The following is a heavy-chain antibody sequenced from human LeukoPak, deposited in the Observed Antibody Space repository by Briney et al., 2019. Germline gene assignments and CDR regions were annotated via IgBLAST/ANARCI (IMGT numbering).Heavy chain of an antibody. Sequence: ASVKVSCKASGYTFTGYYMHWVRQAPGKGLEWMGGFDPEDGEAIYAQKFQGRVTMTEDTSTDTAYMELSSLRSEDTAVYYCATGGSGSLLSLFDYWGQGTLVTVSS. CDR1: GYTFTGYY. J-gene: IGHJ4*02. CDR2: FDPEDGEA. CDR3: ATGGSGSLLSLFDY. D-gene: IGHD1-26*01. V-gene: IGHV1-24*01.